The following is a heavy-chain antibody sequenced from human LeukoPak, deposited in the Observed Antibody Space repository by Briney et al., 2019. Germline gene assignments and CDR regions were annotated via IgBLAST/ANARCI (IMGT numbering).Heavy chain of an antibody. V-gene: IGHV3-23*01. D-gene: IGHD2-21*02. CDR2: IRGSGDNT. Sequence: GGSLRLSCAASGFTFSNYAMSWVRQTPRKGLEWVSGIRGSGDNTYYADSVKGRFTVSRDNSKNTLYVQMKSLRAEDTAVYYCAKDFVVVPGNVNYFDYWGQGTLVTVSS. CDR1: GFTFSNYA. CDR3: AKDFVVVPGNVNYFDY. J-gene: IGHJ4*02.